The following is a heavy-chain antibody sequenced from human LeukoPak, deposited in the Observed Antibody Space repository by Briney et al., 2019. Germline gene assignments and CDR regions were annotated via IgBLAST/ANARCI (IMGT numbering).Heavy chain of an antibody. CDR3: ARGRHYYDSSDYYYEGDAFDI. V-gene: IGHV1-46*01. J-gene: IGHJ3*02. Sequence: ASVKVSCKASGYTFVNYDINWVRQAPGQGLEWMGIINPSGGSNTYAQKFQGRVTMTRDMSTSTVYMELSSLRSEDTAVYYCARGRHYYDSSDYYYEGDAFDIWGQGTMVTVSS. CDR1: GYTFVNYD. D-gene: IGHD3-22*01. CDR2: INPSGGSN.